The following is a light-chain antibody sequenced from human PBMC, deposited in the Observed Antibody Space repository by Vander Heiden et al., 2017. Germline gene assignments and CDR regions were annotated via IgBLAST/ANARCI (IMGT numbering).Light chain of an antibody. CDR1: SSSIGSSP. J-gene: IGLJ1*01. Sequence: QSVLTQPPSASGTPGQRVTISCSGSSSSIGSSPVAWYQQLPGTAPKLLIYGNNQWPSGVPDRFSGSKSGTSASLAISGLQSEDEADYFCAAWDDSLGDYVFGTGTKVTGL. CDR3: AAWDDSLGDYV. CDR2: GNN. V-gene: IGLV1-44*01.